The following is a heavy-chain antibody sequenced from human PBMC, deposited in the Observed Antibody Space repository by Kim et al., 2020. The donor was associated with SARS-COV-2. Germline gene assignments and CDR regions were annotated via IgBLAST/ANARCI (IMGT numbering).Heavy chain of an antibody. CDR2: ISSNGGST. V-gene: IGHV3-64D*06. CDR3: VKTVGTVVTPGNYFDY. D-gene: IGHD2-21*02. Sequence: GGSLRLSCSASGFTFSSYAMHWVRQAPGKGLEYVSAISSNGGSTYYADSVKGRFTISRDNSKNTLYLQMSSLRAEDTAVYYCVKTVGTVVTPGNYFDYWGQGTLVTVSS. J-gene: IGHJ4*02. CDR1: GFTFSSYA.